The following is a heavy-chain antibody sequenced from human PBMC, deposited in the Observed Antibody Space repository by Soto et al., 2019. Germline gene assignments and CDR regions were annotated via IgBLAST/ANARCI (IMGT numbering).Heavy chain of an antibody. CDR1: GFIFSNFG. Sequence: QVQLVESGGGVAQPGGSLSLSCVASGFIFSNFGMHWVRQAPGKGLEWVAVISSDEKIKQYADSVRGRFAISRDNSKNTLYLQMTSLRAEDTAIYYCARGLRSVLDYWGQGTLVTVSS. D-gene: IGHD6-6*01. CDR3: ARGLRSVLDY. V-gene: IGHV3-33*01. CDR2: ISSDEKIK. J-gene: IGHJ4*02.